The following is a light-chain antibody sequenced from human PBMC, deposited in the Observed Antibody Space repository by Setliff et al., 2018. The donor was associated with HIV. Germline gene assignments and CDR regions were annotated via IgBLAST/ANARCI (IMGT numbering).Light chain of an antibody. J-gene: IGLJ2*01. V-gene: IGLV2-23*02. CDR3: CSYVGSTASVV. CDR1: SSDVGGYNY. Sequence: QSALTQHASVSGSPGQSITISCTGTSSDVGGYNYVSWYQQFPGKAPKLILYDVNKRPSGVSSRFSGSKSGNTASLTISGLQAEADAHYWCCSYVGSTASVVFGGRTKVTVL. CDR2: DVN.